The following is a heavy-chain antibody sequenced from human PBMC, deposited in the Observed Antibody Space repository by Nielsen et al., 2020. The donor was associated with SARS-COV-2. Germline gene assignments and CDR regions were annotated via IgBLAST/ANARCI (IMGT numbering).Heavy chain of an antibody. Sequence: GESLKISCTASGFTFGDYAMSWFRQAPGKGLEWVGFIRSKAYGGTTEYAASVKGRFTISRDDSKSIAYLQMNSLKTEDTAVYYCTTGSSSGWYVFDAFDIWGQGTMVTVSS. V-gene: IGHV3-49*03. CDR3: TTGSSSGWYVFDAFDI. D-gene: IGHD6-19*01. CDR1: GFTFGDYA. J-gene: IGHJ3*02. CDR2: IRSKAYGGTT.